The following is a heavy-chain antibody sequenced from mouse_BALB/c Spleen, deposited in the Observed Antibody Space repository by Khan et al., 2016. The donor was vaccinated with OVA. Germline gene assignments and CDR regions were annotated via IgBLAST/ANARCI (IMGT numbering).Heavy chain of an antibody. Sequence: QIQLVQSGAELVKPGASVKLSCKASGYTFTSYYMYWVKQRPGQGLEWIGDINPSNGDTYFNEKLKNKATMTVDKSSSTTYMQLSSLTSEDSAVYYCTRGGYGGFASWGQGTLVTVSA. CDR1: GYTFTSYY. J-gene: IGHJ3*01. V-gene: IGHV1-53*01. CDR2: INPSNGDT. CDR3: TRGGYGGFAS. D-gene: IGHD2-2*01.